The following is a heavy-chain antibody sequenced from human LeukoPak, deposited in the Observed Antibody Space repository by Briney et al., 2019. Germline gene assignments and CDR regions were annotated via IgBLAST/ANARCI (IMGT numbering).Heavy chain of an antibody. CDR3: ARDPQSLGTYCSSTSCESPLDY. J-gene: IGHJ4*02. CDR1: GYTFTSYA. D-gene: IGHD2-2*01. V-gene: IGHV7-4-1*01. CDR2: INTNTGNP. Sequence: ASVKVSCKASGYTFTSYAMNWVRQAPGQGLEWMGWINTNTGNPTYAQGFTGRFVFSLDTSVSTAYLQIGSLKAEDTAVYYCARDPQSLGTYCSSTSCESPLDYWGQGTLVTVSS.